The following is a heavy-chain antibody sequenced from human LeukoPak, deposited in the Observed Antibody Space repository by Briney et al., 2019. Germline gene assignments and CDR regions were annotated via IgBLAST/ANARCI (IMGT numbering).Heavy chain of an antibody. V-gene: IGHV6-1*01. CDR1: GDSVSSNSAA. D-gene: IGHD6-13*01. CDR3: ASGIAAVTDDAFDI. J-gene: IGHJ3*02. Sequence: SQTLSLTCAISGDSVSSNSAAWNWTRQSPSRGLEWLGRTYYRSKWYNDYAVSVKSRITINPDTSKNQFSLQLNSVTPEDTAVYYCASGIAAVTDDAFDIWGQGTMVTVSS. CDR2: TYYRSKWYN.